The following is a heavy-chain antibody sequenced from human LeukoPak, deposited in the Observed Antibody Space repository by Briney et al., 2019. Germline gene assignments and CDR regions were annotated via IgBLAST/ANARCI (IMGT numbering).Heavy chain of an antibody. CDR3: ARGLDYYYDTSGYPLGY. D-gene: IGHD3-22*01. CDR1: GFTLSSYG. J-gene: IGHJ4*02. CDR2: IWYDESNK. Sequence: PGGSLRLSCAASGFTLSSYGMHWVRQAPGKGLEWVAVIWYDESNKYSADSVKGRFSISRDNSKNTLYLQMNSLRAEDTAVYYCARGLDYYYDTSGYPLGYWGQGTLVTVSS. V-gene: IGHV3-33*01.